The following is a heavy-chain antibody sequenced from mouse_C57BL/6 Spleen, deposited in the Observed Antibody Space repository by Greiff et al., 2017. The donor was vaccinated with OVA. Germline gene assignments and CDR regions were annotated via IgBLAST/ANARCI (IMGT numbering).Heavy chain of an antibody. J-gene: IGHJ1*03. CDR1: GYAFSSYW. V-gene: IGHV1-80*01. CDR2: IYPGDGDT. CDR3: ERSLYDGYYHWYFDV. D-gene: IGHD2-3*01. Sequence: QVQLQQSGAELVKPGASVKISCKASGYAFSSYWMNWVKQRPGKGLEWIGQIYPGDGDTNYTGKFKGKATLTADKSSSTAYMQLSRLTSEDSAVYARERSLYDGYYHWYFDVWGTGTTVTVSS.